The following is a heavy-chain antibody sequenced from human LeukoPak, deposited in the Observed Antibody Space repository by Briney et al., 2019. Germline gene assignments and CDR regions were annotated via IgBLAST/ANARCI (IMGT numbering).Heavy chain of an antibody. J-gene: IGHJ4*02. Sequence: SETLSLTCTVSGGSISSYYWSWIRQPAGKGLEWVGRIYTSGSTNYNPSLKSRVTMSVDTSKNQFSLKLSSVTAADTAVYYCAVSLPYYDILTGYSDPLSDYWGQGTLVTVSS. CDR3: AVSLPYYDILTGYSDPLSDY. D-gene: IGHD3-9*01. V-gene: IGHV4-4*07. CDR2: IYTSGST. CDR1: GGSISSYY.